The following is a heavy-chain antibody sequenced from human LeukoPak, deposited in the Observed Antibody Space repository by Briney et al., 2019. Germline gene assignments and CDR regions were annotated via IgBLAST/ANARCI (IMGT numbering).Heavy chain of an antibody. CDR3: AREAVTGGNYYYYMDV. Sequence: ASQTLSLTCAISGDSVSSNSAAWNWIRQSPSRGLEWLGRTYYRSKWYNDYAVSVKGRVTINPDTSKNQFSLQLNSVTPEDTAVYFCAREAVTGGNYYYYMDVWGKGTTVTVSS. CDR2: TYYRSKWYN. D-gene: IGHD6-19*01. CDR1: GDSVSSNSAA. V-gene: IGHV6-1*01. J-gene: IGHJ6*03.